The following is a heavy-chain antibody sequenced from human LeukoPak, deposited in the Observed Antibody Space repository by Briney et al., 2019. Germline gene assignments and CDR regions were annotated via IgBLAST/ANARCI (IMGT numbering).Heavy chain of an antibody. J-gene: IGHJ4*02. CDR2: IYYSGRT. CDR1: GGSISSSSYY. CDR3: ARHAKGYSYGYNYFDY. D-gene: IGHD5-18*01. V-gene: IGHV4-39*01. Sequence: SETLSLTCTVSGGSISSSSYYWGWLRQPPGKGLEWIGSIYYSGRTYYNSSLKSRVTISVDTSKNKFSLKLSSVTAADTAVYFRARHAKGYSYGYNYFDYWGQGTLVTVSS.